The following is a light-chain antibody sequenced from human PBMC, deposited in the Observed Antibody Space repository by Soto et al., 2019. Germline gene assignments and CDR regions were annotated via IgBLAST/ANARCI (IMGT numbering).Light chain of an antibody. CDR2: AVS. J-gene: IGLJ2*01. CDR1: SSDVGGYNF. V-gene: IGLV2-14*01. Sequence: QSALTQPASVSGSPGQSTTISCTGTSSDVGGYNFVSWYQQYPGKAPRLMIYAVSNRPSGVSNRFSGSKSGNTASLTISGLQAEDEADYYWNSCTSSGCVVFGGGTKLTVL. CDR3: NSCTSSGCVV.